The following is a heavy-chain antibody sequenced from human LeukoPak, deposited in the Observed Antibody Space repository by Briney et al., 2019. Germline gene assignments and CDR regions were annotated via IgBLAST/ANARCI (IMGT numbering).Heavy chain of an antibody. Sequence: GGSLRLSCAASGFTFSSYAMNWVRQAPGKGLEYVSAISSNGGSTYYANSVKGRFTISRDNSKNTLYLQMGSLRAEDMAVYYCARDDPELLGGFDYWGQGTLVTVSS. V-gene: IGHV3-64*01. CDR1: GFTFSSYA. CDR2: ISSNGGST. D-gene: IGHD1-26*01. J-gene: IGHJ4*02. CDR3: ARDDPELLGGFDY.